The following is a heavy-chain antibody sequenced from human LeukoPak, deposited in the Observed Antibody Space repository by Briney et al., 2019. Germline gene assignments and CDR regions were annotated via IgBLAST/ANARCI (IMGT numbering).Heavy chain of an antibody. CDR2: IFYSGST. Sequence: SETLSLTCTVSGGSISSSSYYWGRIRQPPGKGLEWIGSIFYSGSTFYNPSLKRRVTISEHTPQNQFSLKLSSVTAAVTAVYYCARHPNIYYYDSSGWSFQPQYYFDYWGQDTLDPVSS. CDR1: GGSISSSSYY. CDR3: ARHPNIYYYDSSGWSFQPQYYFDY. D-gene: IGHD3-22*01. J-gene: IGHJ4*02. V-gene: IGHV4-39*01.